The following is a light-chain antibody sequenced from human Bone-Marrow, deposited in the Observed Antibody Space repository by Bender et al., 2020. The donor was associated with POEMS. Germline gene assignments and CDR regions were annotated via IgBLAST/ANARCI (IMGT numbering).Light chain of an antibody. CDR1: KLVDKS. J-gene: IGLJ2*01. CDR2: QDN. Sequence: SYELTQPPSVSVSPGQTASITCSGDKLVDKSVCWYQQRPGQSPVLVIFQDNKRPSGIPERFAGSNSGNTASLTISRVEVGDEADYYCQLWDSSFDHVVFGGGTKLTVL. CDR3: QLWDSSFDHVV. V-gene: IGLV3-1*01.